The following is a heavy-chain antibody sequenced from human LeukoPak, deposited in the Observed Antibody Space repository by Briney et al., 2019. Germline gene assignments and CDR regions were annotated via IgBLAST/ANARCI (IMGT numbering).Heavy chain of an antibody. Sequence: SETLSLTCTVSGGSISSSSYYWGWIRQPPGKGLEWIGSIYYSGSTYYNPSLKSRVTISVDTSKNQFSLKLSSVTAADTAVYYCARQGGYCSSTSCPFDYWAQGTLVTVSS. CDR2: IYYSGST. J-gene: IGHJ4*02. CDR1: GGSISSSSYY. D-gene: IGHD2-2*01. V-gene: IGHV4-39*01. CDR3: ARQGGYCSSTSCPFDY.